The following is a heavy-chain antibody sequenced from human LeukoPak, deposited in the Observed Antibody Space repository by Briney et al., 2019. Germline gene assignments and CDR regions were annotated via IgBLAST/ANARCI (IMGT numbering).Heavy chain of an antibody. D-gene: IGHD3-9*01. CDR3: ARGKYDILTGLNSAFDV. Sequence: SETLSLTCAVSGDSVSDYYWSWIRQPAGKGLEWIGLIYTSGTVYNPALRSRVTMSVDPSKTQVSLRLTSVTAADTALYYCARGKYDILTGLNSAFDVWGRGTMVTVSS. J-gene: IGHJ3*01. CDR1: GDSVSDYY. CDR2: IYTSGT. V-gene: IGHV4-4*07.